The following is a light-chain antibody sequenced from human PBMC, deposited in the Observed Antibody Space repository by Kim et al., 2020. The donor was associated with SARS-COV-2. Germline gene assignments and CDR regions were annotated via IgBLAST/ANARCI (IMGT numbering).Light chain of an antibody. CDR2: DVS. Sequence: EIVLTQSPATLSLSPKEIATLSCRASQSVNNYLAWYQQKPGQAPRLLIYDVSNRATGIPARFSGSGSGTDFTLTISSLEPEDFAVYYWHRSSWPITFGQGTRLEIK. CDR3: WHRSSWPIT. J-gene: IGKJ5*01. V-gene: IGKV3-11*01. CDR1: QSVNNY.